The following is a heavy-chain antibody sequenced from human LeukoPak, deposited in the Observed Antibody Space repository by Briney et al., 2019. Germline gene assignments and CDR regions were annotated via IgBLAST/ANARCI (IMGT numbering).Heavy chain of an antibody. CDR3: ARTHYDILTGFPEYYFDY. V-gene: IGHV3-7*01. J-gene: IGHJ4*02. CDR1: GFSCSSEW. Sequence: PGGALRLSCAASGFSCSSEWMSLVRQAPGKGLEWVANIKEEGSEKYYVDSVKGRLTISRDNAKNSLYLQMNSLRAEDRAVYYCARTHYDILTGFPEYYFDYWGQGTLVTVSS. D-gene: IGHD3-9*01. CDR2: IKEEGSEK.